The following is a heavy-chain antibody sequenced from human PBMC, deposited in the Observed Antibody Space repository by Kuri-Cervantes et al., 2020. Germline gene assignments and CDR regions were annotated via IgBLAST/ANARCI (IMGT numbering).Heavy chain of an antibody. Sequence: GSLRLSCAASGFTFSSYSMNWVRQAPGKGLEWVSSISSSSSYIYYADSVKGRFTISRDNAKNSLYLQMNSLRAEDTAVYYCAKDPWLMGFGEDLDYWGQGTLVTVSS. D-gene: IGHD3-10*01. J-gene: IGHJ4*02. CDR1: GFTFSSYS. CDR2: ISSSSSYI. V-gene: IGHV3-21*04. CDR3: AKDPWLMGFGEDLDY.